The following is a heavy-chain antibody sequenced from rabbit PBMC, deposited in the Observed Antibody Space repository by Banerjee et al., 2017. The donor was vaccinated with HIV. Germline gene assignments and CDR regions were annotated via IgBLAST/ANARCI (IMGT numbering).Heavy chain of an antibody. CDR3: TRDFTGYAGYGYARL. Sequence: QEQLEESGGDLVKPEGSLTLTCTASGFSFSNRCVMCWVRQTPGKGLEWIACINTSSGNAVYANWAKGRFTISKTSSTTVTLQMTSLTAADTATYFCTRDFTGYAGYGYARLWGQGTLVTVS. D-gene: IGHD6-1*01. J-gene: IGHJ4*01. CDR2: INTSSGNA. CDR1: GFSFSNRCV. V-gene: IGHV1S45*01.